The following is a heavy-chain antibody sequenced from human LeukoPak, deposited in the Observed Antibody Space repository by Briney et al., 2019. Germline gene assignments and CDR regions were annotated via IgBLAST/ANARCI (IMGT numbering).Heavy chain of an antibody. CDR1: GPGFPFSNAW. D-gene: IGHD6-25*01. V-gene: IGHV4-39*02. CDR3: ARSSGTGTFSY. J-gene: IGHJ4*02. Sequence: GSLRLSCAVFGPGFPFSNAWMSWVRQAPGKGLEWIGSVYYGRSPYFNPSLESRATISVDTSKNHFSLKMSSVTAADTAVYYCARSSGTGTFSYWGQGTLVTVSS. CDR2: VYYGRSP.